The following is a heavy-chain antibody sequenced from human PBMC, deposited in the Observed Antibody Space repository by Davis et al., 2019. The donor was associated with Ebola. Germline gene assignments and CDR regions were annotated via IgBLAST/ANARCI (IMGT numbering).Heavy chain of an antibody. CDR1: GFTFRTYG. V-gene: IGHV3-30*18. CDR2: ISYDGSNK. D-gene: IGHD1-26*01. Sequence: GGSLRLSCAASGFTFRTYGMQWVRQAPGKGLEWVAVISYDGSNKYYADSVKGRFTISRDNSKNTLYLQMNSLRAEDTAVYYCAKDDYHSGSPFDYWGQGTLVTVSS. J-gene: IGHJ4*02. CDR3: AKDDYHSGSPFDY.